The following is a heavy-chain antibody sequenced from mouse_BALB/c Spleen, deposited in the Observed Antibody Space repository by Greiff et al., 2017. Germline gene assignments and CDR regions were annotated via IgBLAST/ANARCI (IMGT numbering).Heavy chain of an antibody. CDR2: ISDGGSYT. CDR1: GFTFSDYY. CDR3: ARGGLRDYFDY. V-gene: IGHV5-4*02. D-gene: IGHD2-2*01. Sequence: DVKLVESGGGLVKPGGSLKLSCAASGFTFSDYYMYWVRQTPEKRLEWVATISDGGSYTYYPDSVKGRFTISRDNAKNNLYLQMSSLKSEDTAMYYCARGGLRDYFDYWGQGTTLTVSS. J-gene: IGHJ2*01.